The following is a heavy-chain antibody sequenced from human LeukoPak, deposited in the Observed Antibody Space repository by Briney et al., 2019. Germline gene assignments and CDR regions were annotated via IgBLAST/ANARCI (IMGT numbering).Heavy chain of an antibody. CDR3: VGAVTAHYYDPY. J-gene: IGHJ4*02. D-gene: IGHD3-22*01. V-gene: IGHV3-7*01. CDR1: GFTFSTYW. CDR2: IKQDGSET. Sequence: SGGSLRLSCAASGFTFSTYWMTWVRQAPGKGLEWVANIKQDGSETYYMDSVKGRFSISRDNAKSSLHLQMNSLRADDTAVYYCVGAVTAHYYDPYWGQGTLVTVSA.